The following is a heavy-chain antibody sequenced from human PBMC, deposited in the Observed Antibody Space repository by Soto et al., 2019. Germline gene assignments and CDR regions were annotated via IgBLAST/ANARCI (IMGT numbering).Heavy chain of an antibody. V-gene: IGHV3-30*18. J-gene: IGHJ5*02. D-gene: IGHD1-7*01. CDR2: ISYDGSNK. CDR3: AKYMVPYRLYNWNYVSWFDP. Sequence: QVQLVESGGGVVQPGRSLRLSCAASGFTFSSYGMHWVRQAPGKGLAWVAVISYDGSNKYYADSVKGRFTISRDNSKNTLYLQMNSLRAEDTAVYYCAKYMVPYRLYNWNYVSWFDPRGQGTLVTVSS. CDR1: GFTFSSYG.